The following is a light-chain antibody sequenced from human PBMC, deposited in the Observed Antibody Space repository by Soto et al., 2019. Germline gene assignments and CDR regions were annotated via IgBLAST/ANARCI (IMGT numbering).Light chain of an antibody. V-gene: IGKV3-20*01. CDR3: QQYGPSPMYT. CDR2: GAS. J-gene: IGKJ2*01. Sequence: EIVLTQSPGTLSLSPGERATLSCRASQTVSSSYLAWYQQKPGQAPRLLIYGASTRGTGIPGRFSGSASGTDFTLTISRLEPEDFAVYYCQQYGPSPMYTFGQGTNLEIK. CDR1: QTVSSSY.